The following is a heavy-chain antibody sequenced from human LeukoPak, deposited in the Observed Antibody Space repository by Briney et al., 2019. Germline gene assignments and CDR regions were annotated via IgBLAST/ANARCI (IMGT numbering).Heavy chain of an antibody. Sequence: SETLSLTCTVSGGSISSYFWSWIRQPAGKGLEWIGLIYTSGSTNYNPSLKSRVTMSVDTSKTQFSLKLSSVTAADTAVYCCASLISPAWFDPWGQGTLVTVSS. D-gene: IGHD6-25*01. CDR2: IYTSGST. V-gene: IGHV4-4*07. J-gene: IGHJ5*02. CDR3: ASLISPAWFDP. CDR1: GGSISSYF.